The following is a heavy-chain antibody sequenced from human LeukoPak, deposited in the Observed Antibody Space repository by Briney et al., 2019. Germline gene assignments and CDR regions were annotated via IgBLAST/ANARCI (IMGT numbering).Heavy chain of an antibody. D-gene: IGHD2-21*02. V-gene: IGHV3-23*01. J-gene: IGHJ4*02. CDR1: GFTFSSYA. Sequence: GGSLRLSCAASGFTFSSYAMSWVRQAPGKGLEWVSTISAYAGSTYYADSVKGRFTISRDNSKNTLYLQMNSLRAEDTAVYYCAKGRLVVTALDYWVQGTLVTVSS. CDR3: AKGRLVVTALDY. CDR2: ISAYAGST.